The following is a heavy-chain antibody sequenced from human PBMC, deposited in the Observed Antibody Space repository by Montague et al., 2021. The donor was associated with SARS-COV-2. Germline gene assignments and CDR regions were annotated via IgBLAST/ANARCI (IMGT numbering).Heavy chain of an antibody. V-gene: IGHV4/OR15-8*01. CDR3: SRPGLEGWALDA. D-gene: IGHD3-3*01. CDR1: GGSISDNNW. J-gene: IGHJ5*02. CDR2: IYHSGHY. Sequence: SETLSLTCAVSGGSISDNNWWTWVRQSPGKGPEWIGEIYHSGHYNIKASLRSRVTISVDKTKNQFSLRMTSLTAADTAVYYCSRPGLEGWALDAWGQGTSVTVSS.